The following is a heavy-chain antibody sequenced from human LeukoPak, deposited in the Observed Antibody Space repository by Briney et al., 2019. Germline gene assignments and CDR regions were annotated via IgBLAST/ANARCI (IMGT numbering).Heavy chain of an antibody. J-gene: IGHJ4*02. CDR2: ISGSGGST. D-gene: IGHD6-13*01. Sequence: GGSLRLSCAASGFTFSSYAMSWVRQAPGKGLEWVSAISGSGGSTYYADSVKGRFTISRDNAKNSLYLQMNSLRAEDTAVYYCARDYSSPGNFDYWGQGTLVTVSS. CDR3: ARDYSSPGNFDY. CDR1: GFTFSSYA. V-gene: IGHV3-23*01.